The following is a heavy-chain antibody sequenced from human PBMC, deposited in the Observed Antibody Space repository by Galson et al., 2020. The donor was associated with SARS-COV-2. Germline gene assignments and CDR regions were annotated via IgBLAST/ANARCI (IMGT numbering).Heavy chain of an antibody. Sequence: TGGSLRLSCAASGFTFSSYSMNWVRPAPGKGLEWVSSISSSSSYIYYADSVKGRFTISRDNAKNSLYLQMNSLRAEDTAVYYCARDQATTYAFDIWGQGTMVTVSS. CDR3: ARDQATTYAFDI. CDR2: ISSSSSYI. V-gene: IGHV3-21*01. D-gene: IGHD1-1*01. CDR1: GFTFSSYS. J-gene: IGHJ3*02.